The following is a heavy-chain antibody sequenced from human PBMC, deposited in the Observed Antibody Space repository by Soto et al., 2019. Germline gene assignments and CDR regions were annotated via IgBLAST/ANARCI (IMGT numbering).Heavy chain of an antibody. Sequence: EVQLVESGGGLVQPGGSLRLSCAASGFTFSSYAMHWVRQAPGKGLEYVSAISSNGGSTYYANSVKGRFTISRDNSKNMLYLQMGSLRAEDMAVYYCARAGGLLWFGELFGDAFDIWGQGTMVTVSS. CDR3: ARAGGLLWFGELFGDAFDI. CDR1: GFTFSSYA. J-gene: IGHJ3*02. V-gene: IGHV3-64*01. D-gene: IGHD3-10*01. CDR2: ISSNGGST.